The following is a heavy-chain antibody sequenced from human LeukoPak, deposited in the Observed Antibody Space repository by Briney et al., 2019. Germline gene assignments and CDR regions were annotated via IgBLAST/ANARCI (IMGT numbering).Heavy chain of an antibody. Sequence: PGGSLRLSCAASGFTFSSYSMNCVRQAPGKGLEWVSSISSSSSYIYYADSVKGRFTISRDNAKNSLYLQMNSLRAEDTAVYYCARDHSIAVDWFDPWGQGTLVTVSS. D-gene: IGHD6-19*01. CDR3: ARDHSIAVDWFDP. V-gene: IGHV3-21*01. CDR1: GFTFSSYS. CDR2: ISSSSSYI. J-gene: IGHJ5*02.